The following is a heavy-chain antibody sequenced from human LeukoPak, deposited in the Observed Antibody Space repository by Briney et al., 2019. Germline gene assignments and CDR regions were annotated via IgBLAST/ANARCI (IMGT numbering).Heavy chain of an antibody. CDR3: ARGIASSRSVAIDL. CDR2: INSDGSST. V-gene: IGHV3-74*01. D-gene: IGHD6-13*01. CDR1: GFTFSSYW. J-gene: IGHJ4*02. Sequence: GGSLRLSCAASGFTFSSYWMHWVRQAPGKGLVWVSRINSDGSSTSYADSVKGRFTISRDNAKNTLYLQMNSLRVEDTALYYCARGIASSRSVAIDLWGQGTLVAVSS.